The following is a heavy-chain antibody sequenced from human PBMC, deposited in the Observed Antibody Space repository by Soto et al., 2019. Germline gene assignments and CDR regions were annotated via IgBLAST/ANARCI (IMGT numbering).Heavy chain of an antibody. V-gene: IGHV4-59*08. CDR1: GGSISSYY. CDR3: ARRSDYGNYFDY. Sequence: SETLSLTCTVSGGSISSYYWSWIRQPPGKGLEWIGYIYYSGSTNYNPSLKSRVTISVDTSKNQFSLKLSSVTAADTAVYYCARRSDYGNYFDYWGQGTLVTVSS. CDR2: IYYSGST. D-gene: IGHD4-17*01. J-gene: IGHJ4*02.